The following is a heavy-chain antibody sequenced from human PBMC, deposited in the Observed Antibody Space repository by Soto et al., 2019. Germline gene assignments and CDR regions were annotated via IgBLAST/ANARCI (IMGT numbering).Heavy chain of an antibody. Sequence: QVQLQESGPGLVKPSGTLSLTCAVSGGSISSGTWWSWVRQPPGRRLEWIGEIYHSGSPNYNPSLKSRVTMSVDKSKNLFSLRLSSVTAADSALYYCARRVPAAPNWFDPWGQGTLVTVSS. CDR3: ARRVPAAPNWFDP. J-gene: IGHJ5*02. CDR2: IYHSGSP. V-gene: IGHV4-4*02. D-gene: IGHD2-2*01. CDR1: GGSISSGTW.